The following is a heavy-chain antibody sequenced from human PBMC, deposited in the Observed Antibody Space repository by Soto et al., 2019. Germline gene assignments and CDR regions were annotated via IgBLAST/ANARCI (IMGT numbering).Heavy chain of an antibody. J-gene: IGHJ6*02. CDR3: ARGDATKIVVTTYYGMDV. V-gene: IGHV1-69*01. Sequence: SVKVSCKASGGSLSNYGISWVRQAPGQGLEWMGAIIPVFGTPNYAQKFQDRVTITADESTTTVYMEVRSLTSEDTAVYYCARGDATKIVVTTYYGMDVWGQGTTVTV. CDR1: GGSLSNYG. D-gene: IGHD3-22*01. CDR2: IIPVFGTP.